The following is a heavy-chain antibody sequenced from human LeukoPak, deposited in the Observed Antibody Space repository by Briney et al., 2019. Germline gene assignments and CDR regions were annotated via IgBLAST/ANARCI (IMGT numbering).Heavy chain of an antibody. CDR3: AFYGSGSPS. CDR1: GFTFSSYC. D-gene: IGHD3-10*01. J-gene: IGHJ4*01. CDR2: INSDGGST. V-gene: IGHV3-74*01. Sequence: GGSLRLSCAASGFTFSSYCMHWVRQAPGKGPVWVSRINSDGGSTTYADSVKGRFTISRDNAKNTLYLQMNSLRAEDTAVYYCAFYGSGSPSWGQGTLVTVSS.